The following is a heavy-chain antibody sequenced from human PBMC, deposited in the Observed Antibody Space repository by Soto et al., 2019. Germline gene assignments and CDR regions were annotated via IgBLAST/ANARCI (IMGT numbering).Heavy chain of an antibody. CDR3: ARELGGTTVNALFDH. D-gene: IGHD4-17*01. CDR1: GYTFTRYY. Sequence: QVQLVQSGAEVKKPGASVKVSCKASGYTFTRYYIHWVRQAPGQGLEWMGIVNPSGDNTNYAQKSRVGVTMNRETSTNTVHMELSSLRSEDTAVDFCARELGGTTVNALFDHWGQGTVVTVSS. V-gene: IGHV1-46*01. J-gene: IGHJ4*02. CDR2: VNPSGDNT.